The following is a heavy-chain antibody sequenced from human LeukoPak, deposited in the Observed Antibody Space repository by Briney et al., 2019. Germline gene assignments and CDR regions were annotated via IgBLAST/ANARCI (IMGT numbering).Heavy chain of an antibody. V-gene: IGHV1-24*01. Sequence: GASVKVSCKVSGYTLTELSMHWVRQAPGKGLEWMGGFDPEDGETIYAQKFQGRVTMTTDTSTSTAYMELRSLRSDDTAVYYCARDPRDDYGSGLNKFDPWGQGTLVTVSS. D-gene: IGHD3-10*01. CDR1: GYTLTELS. J-gene: IGHJ5*02. CDR2: FDPEDGET. CDR3: ARDPRDDYGSGLNKFDP.